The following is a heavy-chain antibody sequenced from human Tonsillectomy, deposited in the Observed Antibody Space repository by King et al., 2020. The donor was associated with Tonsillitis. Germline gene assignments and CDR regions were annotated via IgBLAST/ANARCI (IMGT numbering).Heavy chain of an antibody. CDR3: ARDDSSSWYGGVNF. V-gene: IGHV3-48*01. CDR1: GFTFSGYS. J-gene: IGHJ4*02. D-gene: IGHD6-13*01. Sequence: VQLVESGGGLVQPGGSLRLSCAASGFTFSGYSMNWVRQAPGKGLEWVSYISSSSSTEYYADSVRGRFTISRDNGKNSMYLQMNSLRVEDTAVYYCARDDSSSWYGGVNFWGQGTLVTVSS. CDR2: ISSSSSTE.